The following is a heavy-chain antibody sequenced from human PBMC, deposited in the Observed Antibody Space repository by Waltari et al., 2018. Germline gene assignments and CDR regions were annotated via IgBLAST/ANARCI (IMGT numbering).Heavy chain of an antibody. D-gene: IGHD3-3*01. CDR1: GYTFTSAG. CDR2: ITPHNGNT. V-gene: IGHV1-18*01. J-gene: IGHJ5*02. CDR3: ARDDYHDFWSDGGLEVNWFDP. Sequence: QVQLLQSGAEVKRPGASVKVSCKASGYTFTSAGISWVRQAPGQGLEWMGWITPHNGNTNYAQRFQGRVTMTTDTSTNTAYLELRSLRSDDTAVYYCARDDYHDFWSDGGLEVNWFDPWGQGTLVTVSS.